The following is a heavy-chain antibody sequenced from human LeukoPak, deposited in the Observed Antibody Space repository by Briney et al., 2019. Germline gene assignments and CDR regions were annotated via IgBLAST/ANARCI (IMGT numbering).Heavy chain of an antibody. CDR1: GGTFSSYA. CDR3: ARVHYYDSSGYYSY. J-gene: IGHJ4*02. D-gene: IGHD3-22*01. Sequence: ASVKVSCKASGGTFSSYAISWVRQAPGQGLEWMGIINPSGGSTSYAQKFQGRVTMTRDTSTSTVYMELSSLRSEDTAVYYCARVHYYDSSGYYSYWGQGTLVTVSS. V-gene: IGHV1-46*01. CDR2: INPSGGST.